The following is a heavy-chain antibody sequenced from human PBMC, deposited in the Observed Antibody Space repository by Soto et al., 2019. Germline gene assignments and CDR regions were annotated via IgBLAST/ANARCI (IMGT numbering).Heavy chain of an antibody. V-gene: IGHV4-30-4*01. CDR1: GGSISSGDYY. CDR3: ARVDVRSGYSDY. D-gene: IGHD5-12*01. J-gene: IGHJ4*01. Sequence: QVQLQESGPGLVKPSQTLSLTCTVSGGSISSGDYYWSWIRQPPGKGLEWIGYIYYRGNTYYNPSLQSRLTNSVDTSKNQFSRKLSSVTAADTAVYYCARVDVRSGYSDYWGRGSLVTVSS. CDR2: IYYRGNT.